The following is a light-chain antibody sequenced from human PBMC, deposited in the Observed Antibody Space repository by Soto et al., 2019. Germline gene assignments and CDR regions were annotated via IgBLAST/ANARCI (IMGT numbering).Light chain of an antibody. CDR2: GAS. CDR1: QSVSSN. V-gene: IGKV3-15*01. Sequence: EIVMTQSPATLSVSPGERATLSCRASQSVSSNLAWYQQKPGLAPRLLIYGASTRASGIPARFSGSGSGTEFTLTISTLQSEDFAVYYCQQYNNCPTWTFGQGTKVEIK. CDR3: QQYNNCPTWT. J-gene: IGKJ1*01.